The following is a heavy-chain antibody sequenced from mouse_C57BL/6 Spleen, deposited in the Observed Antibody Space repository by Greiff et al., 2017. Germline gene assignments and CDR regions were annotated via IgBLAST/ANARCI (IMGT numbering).Heavy chain of an antibody. V-gene: IGHV5-6*01. D-gene: IGHD2-1*01. J-gene: IGHJ2*01. CDR1: GFTFSSYG. CDR3: ARHDRYYGSYYFDY. CDR2: ISSGGSYT. Sequence: EVQGVESGGDLVKPGGSLKLSCAASGFTFSSYGMSWVRQTPDKRLEWVATISSGGSYTYYPDSVKGRFTISRDNAKNTLYLQMSSLKSEDTAMYYCARHDRYYGSYYFDYWGQGTTLTVSS.